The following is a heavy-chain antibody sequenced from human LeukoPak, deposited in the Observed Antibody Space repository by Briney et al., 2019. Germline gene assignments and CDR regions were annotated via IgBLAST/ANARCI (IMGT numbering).Heavy chain of an antibody. CDR1: GGSFSGYY. Sequence: PSETLSLTCAVYGGSFSGYYWSWIRQPPGKGLEWIGEVTHTGTTNYNPSQKSRVTISVGTSKNQFSLKLNSVTAADTAVYFCARHRGYTYGDYWGQGTLVTVSS. CDR2: VTHTGTT. J-gene: IGHJ4*02. D-gene: IGHD5-18*01. V-gene: IGHV4-34*01. CDR3: ARHRGYTYGDY.